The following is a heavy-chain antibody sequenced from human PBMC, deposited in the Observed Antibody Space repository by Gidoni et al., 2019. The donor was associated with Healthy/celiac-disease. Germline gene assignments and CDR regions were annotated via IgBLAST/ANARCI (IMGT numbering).Heavy chain of an antibody. D-gene: IGHD3-9*01. CDR3: ARDPLGEWYYDILTGYYSSYYYYGMDV. V-gene: IGHV1-18*01. CDR2: ISAYNGNT. J-gene: IGHJ6*02. Sequence: QVQLVQSGAEVKKPGASVKVSCKASGYTFTSYGISWVRQAPGQGLEWMGWISAYNGNTNYAQKLQGRVTMTTDTSTSTAYMELRSLRSDDTAVYYCARDPLGEWYYDILTGYYSSYYYYGMDVWGQGTTVTVSS. CDR1: GYTFTSYG.